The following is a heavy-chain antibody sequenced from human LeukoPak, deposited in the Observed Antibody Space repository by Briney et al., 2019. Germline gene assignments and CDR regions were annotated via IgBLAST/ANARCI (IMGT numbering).Heavy chain of an antibody. CDR1: GGSISSSSYY. CDR2: IYHSGST. V-gene: IGHV4-39*07. J-gene: IGHJ5*02. CDR3: ARGIVVVVAAAAANWFDP. Sequence: SETLSLTCTVSGGSISSSSYYWGWIRQPPGKGLEWIGSIYHSGSTYYNPSLKSRVTISVDTSKNQFSLKLSSVTAADTAVYYCARGIVVVVAAAAANWFDPWGQGTLVTVSS. D-gene: IGHD2-15*01.